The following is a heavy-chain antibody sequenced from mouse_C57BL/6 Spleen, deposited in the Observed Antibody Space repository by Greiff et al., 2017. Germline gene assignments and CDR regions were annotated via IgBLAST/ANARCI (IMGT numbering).Heavy chain of an antibody. CDR3: ARDGKGDY. CDR1: GYTFTSYW. Sequence: QVQLQQSGAELVMPGASVKLSCKASGYTFTSYWMHWVKQRPGQGLEWIGEIDPSDSYTNYNQKFKGKSTLTVDKSSSTAYMQLSSLTSEDSAVYYCARDGKGDYWGQGTTLTVSS. J-gene: IGHJ2*01. D-gene: IGHD1-1*01. V-gene: IGHV1-69*01. CDR2: IDPSDSYT.